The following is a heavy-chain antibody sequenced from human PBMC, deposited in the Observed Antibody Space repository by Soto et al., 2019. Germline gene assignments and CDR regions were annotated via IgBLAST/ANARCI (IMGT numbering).Heavy chain of an antibody. Sequence: SVKVSCKASGGTFSSYAISWVRQAPGQGLEWMGGIIPIFGTANYAQKFQGRVTITADESTSTAYMELSSLRSEDTAVYYCARVSAYSSSSMSQYYFDYWGQGTLVTGSS. CDR1: GGTFSSYA. V-gene: IGHV1-69*13. CDR3: ARVSAYSSSSMSQYYFDY. D-gene: IGHD6-6*01. J-gene: IGHJ4*02. CDR2: IIPIFGTA.